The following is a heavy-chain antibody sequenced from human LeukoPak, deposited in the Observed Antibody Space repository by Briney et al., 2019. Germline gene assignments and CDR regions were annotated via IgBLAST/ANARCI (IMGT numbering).Heavy chain of an antibody. CDR2: VKPDTGAT. J-gene: IGHJ5*02. CDR3: ARERSTLLTRIRGIATAPDH. D-gene: IGHD3-10*01. CDR1: GYVFTAYY. Sequence: GASVKVSCKTSGYVFTAYYIHWVRQAPGQGLEWLGFVKPDTGATNSAQQLQGRVSMTSDASVTTAYMELSGLTSDDTALYFCARERSTLLTRIRGIATAPDHWGQGTLVTVSS. V-gene: IGHV1-2*02.